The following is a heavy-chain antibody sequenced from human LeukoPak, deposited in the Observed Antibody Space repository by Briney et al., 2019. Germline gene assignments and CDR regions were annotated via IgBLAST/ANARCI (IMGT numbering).Heavy chain of an antibody. J-gene: IGHJ4*02. V-gene: IGHV1-2*04. CDR2: INPNSGGT. D-gene: IGHD3-9*01. Sequence: GASVKVSCKVSGYTFTGYYMHWVRQAPGQGLEWMGWINPNSGGTNYAQKFQGWVTMTRDTSISTAYMELSRLRSDDTAVYYCARDLTYYDILTGYPSPGDYWGQGTLVTVSS. CDR3: ARDLTYYDILTGYPSPGDY. CDR1: GYTFTGYY.